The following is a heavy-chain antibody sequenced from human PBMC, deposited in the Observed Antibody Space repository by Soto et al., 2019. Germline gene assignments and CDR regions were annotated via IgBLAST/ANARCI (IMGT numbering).Heavy chain of an antibody. CDR2: ISAYNGNT. J-gene: IGHJ6*02. CDR3: ARPLNYGSGSYGMDV. CDR1: GYTFTSYG. Sequence: ASVKVSCKASGYTFTSYGISWVRQAPGQGLEWMGLISAYNGNTNYAQKLQGRVTMTTDTSTSTAYMELRSLRSDDTAVYYCARPLNYGSGSYGMDVWGQGTTVTVSS. V-gene: IGHV1-18*01. D-gene: IGHD3-10*01.